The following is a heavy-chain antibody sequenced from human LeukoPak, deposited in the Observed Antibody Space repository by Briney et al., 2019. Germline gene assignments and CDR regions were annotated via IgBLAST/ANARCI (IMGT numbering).Heavy chain of an antibody. CDR2: ISYDGSNK. CDR1: GFTFSSYG. J-gene: IGHJ4*02. V-gene: IGHV3-30*18. CDR3: AKDSSGYSSIGANDY. D-gene: IGHD3-22*01. Sequence: GGSLRLSCAASGFTFSSYGVHWVRQAPGKGLEWVAVISYDGSNKYYADSVKGRFTISRDNSKNTLYLQMNSLRAEDTAVYYCAKDSSGYSSIGANDYWGQGTLVTVSS.